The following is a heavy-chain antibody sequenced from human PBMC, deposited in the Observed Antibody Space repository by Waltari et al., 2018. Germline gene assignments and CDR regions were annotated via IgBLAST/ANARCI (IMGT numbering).Heavy chain of an antibody. D-gene: IGHD3-22*01. V-gene: IGHV3-7*01. CDR1: GFTLRNYW. CDR2: IMTDGREE. J-gene: IGHJ3*02. Sequence: EVQLVESGGGLVQPGGSLRLSCAASGFTLRNYWMIWVRQAPGKGPEWVANIMTDGREEYYVDSVRGRFTISRDNAKNSLYLQMNSLRPEDTAVYYCVRDQWFAFDIWGQGTMVTVSS. CDR3: VRDQWFAFDI.